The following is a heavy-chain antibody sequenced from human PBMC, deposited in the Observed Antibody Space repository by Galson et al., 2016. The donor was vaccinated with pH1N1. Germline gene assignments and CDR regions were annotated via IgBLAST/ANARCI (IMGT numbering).Heavy chain of an antibody. CDR3: AKDNLRDDFWGNYQYGLEV. D-gene: IGHD3-3*01. J-gene: IGHJ1*01. Sequence: SLRLSCAASGFTFATYGMSWVRQAPGKGLEWVGLISGRDGSTEYRDSVKGRFTISRDNSKNTWYLQMNSLRAEDTAIYYCAKDNLRDDFWGNYQYGLEVWGQGTLATVSS. V-gene: IGHV3-23*01. CDR1: GFTFATYG. CDR2: ISGRDGST.